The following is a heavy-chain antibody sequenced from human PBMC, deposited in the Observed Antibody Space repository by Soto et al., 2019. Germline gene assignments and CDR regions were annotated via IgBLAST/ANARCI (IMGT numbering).Heavy chain of an antibody. CDR1: GYSISSGYY. Sequence: SETLSLTCAVSGYSISSGYYWGWLRQPPGKGLEWIGSICHGGSTYYNPSLNSRVTLSIDMTNNHVSLILNSVTAADTAVYYCARVGPWVPYYYDSSPYTFENWFDPWGQGTLVTVSS. CDR3: ARVGPWVPYYYDSSPYTFENWFDP. CDR2: ICHGGST. J-gene: IGHJ5*02. V-gene: IGHV4-38-2*01. D-gene: IGHD3-22*01.